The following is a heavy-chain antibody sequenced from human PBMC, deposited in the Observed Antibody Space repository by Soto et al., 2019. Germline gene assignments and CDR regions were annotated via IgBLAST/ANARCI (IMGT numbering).Heavy chain of an antibody. CDR1: GYSISSGYY. Sequence: SETLSLTCAVSGYSISSGYYWGWLRQPPGKGLEWIGSICHGGSTYYNPSLNSRVTLSIDMTNNHVSLILNSVTAADTAVYYCARVGPWVPYYYDSSPYTFENWFDPWGQGTLVTVSS. CDR3: ARVGPWVPYYYDSSPYTFENWFDP. CDR2: ICHGGST. J-gene: IGHJ5*02. V-gene: IGHV4-38-2*01. D-gene: IGHD3-22*01.